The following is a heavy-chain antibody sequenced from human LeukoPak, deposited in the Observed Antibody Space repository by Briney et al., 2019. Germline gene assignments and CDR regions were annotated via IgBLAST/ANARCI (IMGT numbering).Heavy chain of an antibody. CDR2: ISSSSSYI. V-gene: IGHV3-21*01. D-gene: IGHD2-2*01. J-gene: IGHJ5*02. Sequence: GGSLRLSCAASGFTFSSYSMNWVRQAPGKGLEWVPSISSSSSYIYYADSVKGRFTISRDNAKNSLYLQMNSLRAEDTAVYYCARDPRYCSSTSCERRVWFDPWGQGTLVTVSS. CDR3: ARDPRYCSSTSCERRVWFDP. CDR1: GFTFSSYS.